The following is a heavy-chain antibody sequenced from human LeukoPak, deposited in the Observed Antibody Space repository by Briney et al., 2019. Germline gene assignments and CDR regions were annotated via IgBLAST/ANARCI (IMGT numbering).Heavy chain of an antibody. Sequence: GGSLRLSCAASGFTFSSYAMSWVRQAPGKGLEWVSSMSSSSSNTYYADSVKGRFTISRDNAKNSLYLQMNSLRAEDTAVYYCAKDGSAHDYDSNSYYPPYYGMDVWGHGTTVTVSS. V-gene: IGHV3-21*01. D-gene: IGHD3-22*01. CDR2: MSSSSSNT. CDR3: AKDGSAHDYDSNSYYPPYYGMDV. J-gene: IGHJ6*02. CDR1: GFTFSSYA.